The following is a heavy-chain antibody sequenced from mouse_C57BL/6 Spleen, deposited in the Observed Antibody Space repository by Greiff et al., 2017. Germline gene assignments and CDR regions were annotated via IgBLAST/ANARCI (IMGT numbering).Heavy chain of an antibody. Sequence: VQLQQSGAELVRPGASVTLSCKASGYTFTDYAMPWVKQTPVHGLEWIGAIDPETGGTAYNQKFKGKAILTADKSSSTAYMELRSLTSEDSAVYYCTKGITTVVARDWYFEVWGTGTTVTVSS. D-gene: IGHD1-1*01. CDR3: TKGITTVVARDWYFEV. J-gene: IGHJ1*03. CDR2: IDPETGGT. V-gene: IGHV1-15*01. CDR1: GYTFTDYA.